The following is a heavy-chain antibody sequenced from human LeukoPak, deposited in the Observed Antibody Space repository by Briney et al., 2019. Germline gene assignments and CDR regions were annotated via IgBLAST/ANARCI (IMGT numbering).Heavy chain of an antibody. CDR3: AREVVAVLPDASTNDY. CDR1: GFTFSSYA. V-gene: IGHV3-30*04. J-gene: IGHJ4*02. Sequence: GGSLRLSCAASGFTFSSYAMHWVRQAPGKGLEWVALISYDGSDKYYADTVEGRFTISRDNSKSTVHLQMNSLRTEDTAVYFCAREVVAVLPDASTNDYWGQGALVFVSS. D-gene: IGHD2-8*01. CDR2: ISYDGSDK.